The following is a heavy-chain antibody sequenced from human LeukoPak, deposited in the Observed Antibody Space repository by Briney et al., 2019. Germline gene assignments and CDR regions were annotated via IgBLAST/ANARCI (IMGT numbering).Heavy chain of an antibody. Sequence: PGGSLRLSCAASGFTFSSYAMHWVRQAPGKGLEWVAVISYDGSNNYYADSVKGRFTISRDNSKNTLYLQMNSLRAEDTAVYYCARAGSRWYFDLWGRGTLVTVSS. J-gene: IGHJ2*01. CDR2: ISYDGSNN. CDR3: ARAGSRWYFDL. D-gene: IGHD1-1*01. V-gene: IGHV3-30-3*01. CDR1: GFTFSSYA.